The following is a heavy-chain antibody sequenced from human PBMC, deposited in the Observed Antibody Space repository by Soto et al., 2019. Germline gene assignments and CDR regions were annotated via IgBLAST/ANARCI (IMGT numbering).Heavy chain of an antibody. V-gene: IGHV1-8*01. CDR3: ARGIRYDSSGQEYYYYYYGMDV. CDR1: GYTFTSYD. Sequence: QVQLVQSGAEVKKPGASVKVSCKASGYTFTSYDINWVRQATGQGLEWMGWMNPNSGNTGYAQKFQGRVTMTRNTSISTAYMELSSLRSEDTAVYYCARGIRYDSSGQEYYYYYYGMDVWGQGTTVTVSS. CDR2: MNPNSGNT. D-gene: IGHD3-22*01. J-gene: IGHJ6*02.